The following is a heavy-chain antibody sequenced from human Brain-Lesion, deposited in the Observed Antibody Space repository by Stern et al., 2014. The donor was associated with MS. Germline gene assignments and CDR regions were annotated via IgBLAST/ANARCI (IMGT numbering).Heavy chain of an antibody. CDR2: ISFDGNNT. D-gene: IGHD5-12*01. CDR3: ARLRIPDFCFSDYDPAFDY. V-gene: IGHV3-30*04. CDR1: GFTFNTYS. Sequence: QVQLVESGGGVVQPGGSLRLSCAASGFTFNTYSMYWVRQAPGQGLEWVAVISFDGNNTAFEDNVQGRFTISRDKSRNTLFLQMNSLRPEDTALYYCARLRIPDFCFSDYDPAFDYWGQGTLVAVSS. J-gene: IGHJ4*02.